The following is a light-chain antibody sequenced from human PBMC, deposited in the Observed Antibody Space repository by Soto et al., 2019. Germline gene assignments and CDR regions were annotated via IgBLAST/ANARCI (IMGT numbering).Light chain of an antibody. CDR3: QQYYTYAT. V-gene: IGKV1-5*01. CDR1: QKIRNW. Sequence: IQLTQSPSTLSAAVGDSVTITCRASQKIRNWLAWYQQKPGRAPKPLIFDASTLRTGVPSRFSGSGSGSEFNFTITGLQPDDFATYFCQQYYTYATFGHGTRLEIK. CDR2: DAS. J-gene: IGKJ5*01.